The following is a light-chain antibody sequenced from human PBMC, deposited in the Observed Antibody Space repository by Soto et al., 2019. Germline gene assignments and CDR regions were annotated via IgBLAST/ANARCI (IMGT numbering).Light chain of an antibody. J-gene: IGKJ2*01. Sequence: EIVLTQSPGTLSLSPGERATLFCRASQSVSRSYLAWYQQKPGQAPRLLIYGASTRATGIPARFSGSGSGTEFTLTISSLQSEDFAVYYCQQYNNWPYTFGQGTKVDIK. CDR2: GAS. CDR3: QQYNNWPYT. V-gene: IGKV3-15*01. CDR1: QSVSRSY.